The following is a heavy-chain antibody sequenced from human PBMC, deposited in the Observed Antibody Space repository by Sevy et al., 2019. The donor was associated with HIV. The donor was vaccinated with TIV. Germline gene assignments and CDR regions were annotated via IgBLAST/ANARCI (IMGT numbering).Heavy chain of an antibody. D-gene: IGHD5-18*01. CDR3: ARGGYSSGNFYCHGMDV. V-gene: IGHV1-2*04. CDR2: INPNSGDT. J-gene: IGHJ6*02. CDR1: GYTFTGYY. Sequence: ASVKVSCKATGYTFTGYYLHWVRQAPGRGLEWMGWINPNSGDTHYSQKFQGWVTMTSDTSISTAYMELDRLTSDDTAVYYCARGGYSSGNFYCHGMDVWGLGTTVTFSS.